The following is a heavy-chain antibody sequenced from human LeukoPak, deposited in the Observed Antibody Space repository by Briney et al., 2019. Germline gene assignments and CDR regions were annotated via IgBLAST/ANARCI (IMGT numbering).Heavy chain of an antibody. D-gene: IGHD3-16*01. V-gene: IGHV3-21*01. CDR1: GFTFSNAW. J-gene: IGHJ4*02. CDR3: ARTPVLGPIDF. CDR2: ISSGSSFL. Sequence: GGSLRLSCAASGFTFSNAWMNWVRQAPGKGLEWVSSISSGSSFLKYADSVKGRFTISRDNAMNSLYLQMNSLRAEDTAVYFCARTPVLGPIDFWGQGTLVTVSS.